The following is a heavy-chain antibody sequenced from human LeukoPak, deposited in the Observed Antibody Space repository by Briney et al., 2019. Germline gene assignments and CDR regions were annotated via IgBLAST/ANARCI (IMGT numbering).Heavy chain of an antibody. Sequence: GGSLRLSCAASGFTFSSYEMNWVRQAPGKGLEWVSYISSSGSTIYYADSVKGRFTISRDNAKNSLYLQMNSLRAEDTAVYYCARARDSSSWYFQYYYYYMDVWGKGTTVTVSS. D-gene: IGHD6-13*01. CDR2: ISSSGSTI. CDR1: GFTFSSYE. J-gene: IGHJ6*03. V-gene: IGHV3-48*03. CDR3: ARARDSSSWYFQYYYYYMDV.